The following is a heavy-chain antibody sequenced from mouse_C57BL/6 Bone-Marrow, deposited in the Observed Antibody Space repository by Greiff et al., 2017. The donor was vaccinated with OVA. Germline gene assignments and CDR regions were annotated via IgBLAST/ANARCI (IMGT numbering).Heavy chain of an antibody. J-gene: IGHJ2*01. D-gene: IGHD1-1*01. CDR2: INYDGSST. V-gene: IGHV5-16*01. CDR1: GFTFSDYY. CDR3: AREGVVGFDY. Sequence: EVKLVESEGGLVQPGSSMKLSCTASGFTFSDYYMAWVRQVPEKGLEWVANINYDGSSTYYLDSLKSRFIISRDNAKNILYLQMSSLKSEDTATYYCAREGVVGFDYWGQGTTLTVSS.